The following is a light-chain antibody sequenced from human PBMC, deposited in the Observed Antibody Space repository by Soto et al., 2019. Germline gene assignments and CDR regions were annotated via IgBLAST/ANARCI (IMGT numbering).Light chain of an antibody. CDR1: QSVSSNY. CDR3: QQYGSSPGLFT. V-gene: IGKV3-20*01. J-gene: IGKJ3*01. Sequence: EVVLTQSPGTLSLSPGERATLSCRAGQSVSSNYLAWYQQKPGQAPRLLIYGASSRATGIPDRFSGSGSGTDFTLTISRLEPEDFAVYYCQQYGSSPGLFTFGPGTKVDI. CDR2: GAS.